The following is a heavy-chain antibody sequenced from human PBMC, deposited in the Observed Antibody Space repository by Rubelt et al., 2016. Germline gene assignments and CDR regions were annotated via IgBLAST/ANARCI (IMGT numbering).Heavy chain of an antibody. CDR3: AGLRRDGYNYPDLDY. CDR1: GDSISSTGYF. J-gene: IGHJ4*02. V-gene: IGHV4-39*01. Sequence: QLQVQESGPGLVKPSETLSLTCSVSGDSISSTGYFWGWIRQPPGKGLEWIGSTFLSTYYNPSLKSRVTISVDTSKKQFSLKLRSVTAADTAVYYCAGLRRDGYNYPDLDYWGQGTLVTVSS. D-gene: IGHD5-24*01. CDR2: TFLST.